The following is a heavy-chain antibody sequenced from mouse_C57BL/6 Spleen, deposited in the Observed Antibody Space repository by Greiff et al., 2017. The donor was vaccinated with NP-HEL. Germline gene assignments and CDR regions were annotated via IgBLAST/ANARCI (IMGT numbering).Heavy chain of an antibody. CDR1: GFTFSSYA. CDR2: ISDGGSYT. J-gene: IGHJ2*01. V-gene: IGHV5-4*01. D-gene: IGHD1-1*02. Sequence: EVKLVESGGGLVKPGGSLKLSCAASGFTFSSYAMSWVRQTPEKRLEWVATISDGGSYTYYPDNVKGRFTISRDNAKNNLYLQMSHLKSEDTAMYYCARDTRTIFDYWGQGTTLTVSS. CDR3: ARDTRTIFDY.